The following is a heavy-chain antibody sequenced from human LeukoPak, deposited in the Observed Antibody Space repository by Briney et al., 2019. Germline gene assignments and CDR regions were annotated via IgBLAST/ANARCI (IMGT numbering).Heavy chain of an antibody. J-gene: IGHJ4*02. CDR1: GESFSDYY. CDR3: ARVQYFDNGGYWNLDY. V-gene: IGHV4-34*01. CDR2: LNHVGRT. Sequence: KPSETLSLTCRVYGESFSDYYCAWIRQPPGKGLEWIGELNHVGRTTYNPALKSRVTISADTSKNQFSLKLSSVTAADTAVYYCARVQYFDNGGYWNLDYWGQGTLVTVSS. D-gene: IGHD3-22*01.